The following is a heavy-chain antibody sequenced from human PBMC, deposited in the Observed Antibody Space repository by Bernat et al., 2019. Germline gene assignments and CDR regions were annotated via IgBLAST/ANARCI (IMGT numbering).Heavy chain of an antibody. Sequence: EVQLVESGGGFVQPGGSLRLSCAASGFTFSNYWMHWVRQAPGKGLVWVSRISSDGSTTSYADSVKGRFTISRDNAKNTLFLQMNGLRVDDTAVYYCVRGSGYYYFDYWGQGILVTVSS. CDR3: VRGSGYYYFDY. D-gene: IGHD3-22*01. J-gene: IGHJ4*02. CDR1: GFTFSNYW. CDR2: ISSDGSTT. V-gene: IGHV3-74*01.